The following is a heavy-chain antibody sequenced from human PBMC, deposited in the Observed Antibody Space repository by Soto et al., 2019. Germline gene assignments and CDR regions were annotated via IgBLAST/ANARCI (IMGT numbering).Heavy chain of an antibody. CDR3: ATSYSGRYGFDY. J-gene: IGHJ4*02. V-gene: IGHV1-3*01. CDR2: IDAYNGDT. D-gene: IGHD1-26*01. CDR1: GYSFTSYA. Sequence: ASVKVSCKASGYSFTSYAMQWVRLAPGQRLEWMGWIDAYNGDTKYSESLQGRVTMTTDTSASTAYMELRSLRSDDTAVYFCATSYSGRYGFDYWGPGTLVTLSS.